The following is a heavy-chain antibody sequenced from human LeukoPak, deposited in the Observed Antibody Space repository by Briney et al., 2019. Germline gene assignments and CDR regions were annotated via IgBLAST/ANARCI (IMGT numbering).Heavy chain of an antibody. V-gene: IGHV3-23*01. Sequence: PGGSLRLSCAASGFTFSSYAMSWVRQAPGKGLEWVSAISGSGGRTYYADSVKGRFTISRDNSKNTLYLQMNSPRRAEDTAVYYCAKGPYYYDSNGYSQRWFDPWGQGILVTASS. CDR1: GFTFSSYA. D-gene: IGHD3-22*01. J-gene: IGHJ5*02. CDR2: ISGSGGRT. CDR3: AKGPYYYDSNGYSQRWFDP.